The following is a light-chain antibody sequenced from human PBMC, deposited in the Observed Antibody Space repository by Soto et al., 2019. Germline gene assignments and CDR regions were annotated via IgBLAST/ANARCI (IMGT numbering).Light chain of an antibody. CDR2: EVS. CDR3: SSYTSSSTGV. V-gene: IGLV2-14*01. CDR1: SSDVGGYNY. Sequence: QSALTQPASVSGSPGQSITISCTGTSSDVGGYNYVSWYQQHPGKAPKLMIYEVSHRPSGVSNRFSGSKSCNTASLTISGLQAEDEADYYCSSYTSSSTGVFGGGTKLTVL. J-gene: IGLJ3*02.